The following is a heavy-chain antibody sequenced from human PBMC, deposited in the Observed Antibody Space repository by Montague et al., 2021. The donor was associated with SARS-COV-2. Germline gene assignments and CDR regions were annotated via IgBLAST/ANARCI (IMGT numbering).Heavy chain of an antibody. CDR1: VFTFSSYA. V-gene: IGHV3-23*03. D-gene: IGHD3-3*01. CDR3: AKDLEEFITIFGVVTKSPLGMDV. CDR2: IYSGGSST. J-gene: IGHJ6*02. Sequence: SLRLSCVASVFTFSSYAMSLVRQAPGKGLEWVSVIYSGGSSTYYSDSXKGRFTISRDNSKNTLYLQMNSLRAEDTAVYYCAKDLEEFITIFGVVTKSPLGMDVWGQGTTVTVSS.